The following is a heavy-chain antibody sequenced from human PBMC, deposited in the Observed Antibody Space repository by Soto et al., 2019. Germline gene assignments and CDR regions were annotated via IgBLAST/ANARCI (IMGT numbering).Heavy chain of an antibody. V-gene: IGHV3-49*04. J-gene: IGHJ6*02. CDR1: GFTSDDFA. Sequence: LRLSCTFSGFTSDDFALTWVRQAPGKGLEWLGLVRSKTYDGAAEYAASVKGRFTISRDESTSTAFLQMNRLKTEDTAVYYCTRDGDFYGFDVWGQGTTVTVSS. D-gene: IGHD3-3*01. CDR3: TRDGDFYGFDV. CDR2: VRSKTYDGAA.